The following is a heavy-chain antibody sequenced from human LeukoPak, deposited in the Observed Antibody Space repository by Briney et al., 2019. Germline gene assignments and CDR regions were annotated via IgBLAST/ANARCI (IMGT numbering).Heavy chain of an antibody. CDR3: VRSLQKFGTRDY. V-gene: IGHV3-7*01. CDR2: INQDGSET. Sequence: GGSLRLSCAGSEFIFGAYWMTWVRQAPGKGLEWVAHINQDGSETHYMDSVKGRFTISRDNAKKSVFLQMNSLTAEDTALYYCVRSLQKFGTRDYWGQGTLVTVSS. CDR1: EFIFGAYW. J-gene: IGHJ4*02. D-gene: IGHD3-10*01.